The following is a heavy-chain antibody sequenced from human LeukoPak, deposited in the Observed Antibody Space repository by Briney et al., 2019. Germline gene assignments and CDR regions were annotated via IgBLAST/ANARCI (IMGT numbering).Heavy chain of an antibody. Sequence: GESLKISCKGSGYSFTSYWIGWVRQMPGKGLEWMGLIWPDDSDKRYSPSFQGQVTISADKSISTAYLQWSSLKASDTAMYYCARQGKDGYRVVDYWGQGTLVTVSS. CDR2: IWPDDSDK. V-gene: IGHV5-51*01. D-gene: IGHD5-24*01. CDR3: ARQGKDGYRVVDY. CDR1: GYSFTSYW. J-gene: IGHJ4*02.